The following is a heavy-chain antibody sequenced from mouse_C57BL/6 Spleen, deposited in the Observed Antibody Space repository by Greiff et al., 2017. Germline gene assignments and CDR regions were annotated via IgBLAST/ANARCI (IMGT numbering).Heavy chain of an antibody. CDR3: ASLPDH. Sequence: QVQLKESGPGLVAPSQSLSITCTVSGFSLTSYGVDWVRQSPGKGLEWLGVIWGVGSTNYNSALKSRLSISKDNSKSQVFLKMNSLQTADTAMYYCASLPDHWGQGTLVTVSA. V-gene: IGHV2-6*01. CDR2: IWGVGST. J-gene: IGHJ3*01. CDR1: GFSLTSYG.